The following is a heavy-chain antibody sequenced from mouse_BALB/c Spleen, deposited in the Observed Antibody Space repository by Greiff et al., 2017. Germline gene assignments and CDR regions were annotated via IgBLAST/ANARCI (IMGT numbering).Heavy chain of an antibody. V-gene: IGHV2-2*02. J-gene: IGHJ4*01. CDR3: ARKPLLLRSYYYAMDY. Sequence: VQLQESGPGLVQPSQSLSITCTVSGFSLTSYGVHWVRQSPGKGLEWLGVIWSGGSTDYNAAFISRLSISKDNSKSQVFFKMNSLQANDTAIYYCARKPLLLRSYYYAMDYWGQGTSVTVSS. CDR1: GFSLTSYG. CDR2: IWSGGST. D-gene: IGHD1-1*01.